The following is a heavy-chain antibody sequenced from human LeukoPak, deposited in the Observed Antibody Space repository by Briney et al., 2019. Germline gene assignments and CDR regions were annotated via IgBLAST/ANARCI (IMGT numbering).Heavy chain of an antibody. J-gene: IGHJ4*02. Sequence: GGSVRLSCAASGFTFSSYWMIWVRQAPGKGVEWVAYIKQDGSEKYYVDTVKGGVTIYRDNAKKSLYMEVNRLRDGETAVYYCARDHSEPGVFFDSWGQGTLVTVSS. D-gene: IGHD1-14*01. V-gene: IGHV3-7*05. CDR1: GFTFSSYW. CDR2: IKQDGSEK. CDR3: ARDHSEPGVFFDS.